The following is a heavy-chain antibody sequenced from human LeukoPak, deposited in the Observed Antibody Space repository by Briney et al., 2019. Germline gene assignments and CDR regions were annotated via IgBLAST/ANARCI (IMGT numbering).Heavy chain of an antibody. CDR1: GFTFSHYG. D-gene: IGHD3-22*01. CDR3: ARDHLNYYDSSGSNVDY. V-gene: IGHV3-23*01. Sequence: GGSLRLSCVASGFTFSHYGMDWVRQAPGKGLEWVSGIGPSGDNTYYADSVKGRFTISRDNSKNTLYLQMNSLRAEDTAVYYCARDHLNYYDSSGSNVDYWGQGTLVTVSS. J-gene: IGHJ4*02. CDR2: IGPSGDNT.